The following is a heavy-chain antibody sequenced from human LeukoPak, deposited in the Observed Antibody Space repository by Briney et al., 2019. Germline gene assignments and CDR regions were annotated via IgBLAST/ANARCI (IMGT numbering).Heavy chain of an antibody. D-gene: IGHD2-2*01. V-gene: IGHV3-7*01. CDR1: GFTFSTYW. Sequence: GGSLRLSCAASGFTFSTYWMSWVRQAPGKGLEWVANIKQDGSDKFYVESVKGRFTISRDNAKNSMYLQMNSLRAEDTAVYYCARVLPVASRDYWGQGTLVTVSS. CDR3: ARVLPVASRDY. CDR2: IKQDGSDK. J-gene: IGHJ4*02.